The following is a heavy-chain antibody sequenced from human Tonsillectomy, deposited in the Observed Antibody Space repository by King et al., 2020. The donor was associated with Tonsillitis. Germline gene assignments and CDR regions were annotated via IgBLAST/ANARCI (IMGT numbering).Heavy chain of an antibody. V-gene: IGHV1-69*12. CDR2: SIPIFDTR. J-gene: IGHJ5*02. Sequence: QLVQSGAEVKKPGSSVKVSCKASGGTFSSYAIRWVRQAPGQGLEWMVGSIPIFDTRNYAQKSRDRVTISAEESTSTVYMEMSSLKSEDAAVYYCARGGMDRNWFDPWGQGTLVTVS. CDR3: ARGGMDRNWFDP. CDR1: GGTFSSYA. D-gene: IGHD2-2*03.